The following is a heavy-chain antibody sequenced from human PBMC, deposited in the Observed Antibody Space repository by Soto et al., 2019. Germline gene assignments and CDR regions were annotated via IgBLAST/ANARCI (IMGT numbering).Heavy chain of an antibody. D-gene: IGHD3-10*01. CDR3: ARARGGY. J-gene: IGHJ4*02. Sequence: SETLSLTCAVYGGSFIGYYWSWIRQPPGKGLEWIGEINHSGSTNYNPSLKSRVTISVDTSKNQFSLKLSSVTAADTAVYYCARARGGYWGQGALVTVSS. CDR1: GGSFIGYY. V-gene: IGHV4-34*01. CDR2: INHSGST.